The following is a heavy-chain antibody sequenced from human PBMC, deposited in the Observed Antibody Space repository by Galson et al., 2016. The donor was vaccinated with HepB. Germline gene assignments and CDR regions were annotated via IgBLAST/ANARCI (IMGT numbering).Heavy chain of an antibody. Sequence: ETLSLTCAVYGGSISSHSYYWGWIRQPPGKGLEWIGSIYYSGSTYYNPSLKSRVTISGDTSTNHFPLKLRSVTAADPAVYYCARVPAYVVLTHYYRAGGNGFDIWGQGTTVTVSS. CDR2: IYYSGST. CDR3: ARVPAYVVLTHYYRAGGNGFDI. D-gene: IGHD3-9*01. J-gene: IGHJ3*02. CDR1: GGSISSHSYY. V-gene: IGHV4-39*06.